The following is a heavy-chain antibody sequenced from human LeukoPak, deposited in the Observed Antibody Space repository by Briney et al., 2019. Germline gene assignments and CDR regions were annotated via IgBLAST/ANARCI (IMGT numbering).Heavy chain of an antibody. CDR1: GYTFTSYG. J-gene: IGHJ4*02. D-gene: IGHD2-21*02. Sequence: ASVKVSCKASGYTFTSYGISWVRQAPGQGLEWMRWISAYNGNTNYAQKLQGRVTMTTDTSTSTAYMELRSLRSDDTAVYYCARGLRAYCGGDCYPFHYWGQGTLVTVSS. CDR2: ISAYNGNT. V-gene: IGHV1-18*01. CDR3: ARGLRAYCGGDCYPFHY.